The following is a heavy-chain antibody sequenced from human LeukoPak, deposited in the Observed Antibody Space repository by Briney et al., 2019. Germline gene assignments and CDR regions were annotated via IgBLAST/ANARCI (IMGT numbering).Heavy chain of an antibody. CDR2: IRHDGGDK. Sequence: GGSLRLSCATSGYAFSSHGLHWVRQAPGKGLECVASIRHDGGDKYYSESVKGRFTISKDNTKNRLFLYMNSLRPEDTAVYYCVRWSGTYPLYYLDYWGQGTLVTVSS. J-gene: IGHJ4*02. V-gene: IGHV3-30*02. D-gene: IGHD1-26*01. CDR3: VRWSGTYPLYYLDY. CDR1: GYAFSSHG.